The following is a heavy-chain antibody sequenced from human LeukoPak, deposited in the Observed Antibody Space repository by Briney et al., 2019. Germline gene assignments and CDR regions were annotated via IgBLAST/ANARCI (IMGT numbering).Heavy chain of an antibody. V-gene: IGHV3-23*01. CDR1: GFTFSSYA. Sequence: GGSLRLSCAASGFTFSSYAMSWVRQAPGKGLEWVSGISGSGDYTYYADSVKGRFTISRDNAKNSLYLQMNSLRAEDTALYYCARYGGNAFDVWGQGTMVTVSS. CDR2: ISGSGDYT. D-gene: IGHD5-12*01. CDR3: ARYGGNAFDV. J-gene: IGHJ3*01.